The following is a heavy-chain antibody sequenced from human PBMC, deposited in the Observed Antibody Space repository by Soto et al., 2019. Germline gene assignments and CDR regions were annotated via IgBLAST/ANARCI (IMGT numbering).Heavy chain of an antibody. J-gene: IGHJ4*02. V-gene: IGHV4-39*01. CDR2: VFYTGFT. CDR3: ATSQKGYNWNYFDH. Sequence: SETLSLTCAVSGGSISGSYYYWAWLRQSPGKGPEWIGSVFYTGFTSYNPSLESRVSVSVDTSKSQFSLKLSAVTAADTAVYYCATSQKGYNWNYFDHWGQGALVTISS. CDR1: GGSISGSYYY. D-gene: IGHD1-20*01.